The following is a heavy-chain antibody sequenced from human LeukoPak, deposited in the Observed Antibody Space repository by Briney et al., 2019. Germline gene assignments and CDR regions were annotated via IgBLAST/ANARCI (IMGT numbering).Heavy chain of an antibody. CDR1: GFTFSSYA. CDR2: TSGSGGST. CDR3: AKLISSGGYYFDY. D-gene: IGHD6-19*01. V-gene: IGHV3-23*01. Sequence: GGSLRLSCAASGFTFSSYAMSWVRQAPGKGLEWVSATSGSGGSTYYADSVKGRFTISRDNSKNTLYLQMNSLRAEGTAVYYCAKLISSGGYYFDYWGQGTLVTVSS. J-gene: IGHJ4*02.